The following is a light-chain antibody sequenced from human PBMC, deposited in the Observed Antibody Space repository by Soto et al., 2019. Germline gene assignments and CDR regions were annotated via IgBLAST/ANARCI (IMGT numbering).Light chain of an antibody. J-gene: IGLJ1*01. CDR3: CSYVGATTYV. CDR2: EGI. Sequence: QSALTQPASVSGSPGQSITISCSGTSSTIGGYNVVSWYQQHPGNAPKVIVYEGIKRPSGVSAXXXXXXXXSTASLTISGLQAEDEAEYFCCSYVGATTYVFGSGTKVTVL. V-gene: IGLV2-23*01. CDR1: SSTIGGYNV.